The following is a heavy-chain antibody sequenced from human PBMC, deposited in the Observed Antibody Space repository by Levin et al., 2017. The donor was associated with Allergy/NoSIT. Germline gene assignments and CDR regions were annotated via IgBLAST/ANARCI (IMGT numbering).Heavy chain of an antibody. V-gene: IGHV4-30-4*01. D-gene: IGHD3-9*01. J-gene: IGHJ5*01. CDR2: IYYSGNT. CDR1: GGSISNGDYY. CDR3: ARNALFDIFSGYYFDS. Sequence: SETLSLTCTVSGGSISNGDYYWSWIRQSPGKGLEWIGYIYYSGNTHYSPSLQSRVVISIDTSKNQFSLELTSVTAADTAVYYCARNALFDIFSGYYFDSWCQGALVTVSS.